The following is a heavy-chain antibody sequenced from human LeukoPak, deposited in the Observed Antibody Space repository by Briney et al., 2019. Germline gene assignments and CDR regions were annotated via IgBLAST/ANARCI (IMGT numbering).Heavy chain of an antibody. CDR2: IRGSDGST. Sequence: GGSLRLSCAASGFTFSSHGMHWVRQAPGKGLDWVSAIRGSDGSTYYADSVKGRFTISRDNSKNTLYLQMNSLRVEDTAVYCCATLSGPGETLDFWGQGTLVTVSS. CDR1: GFTFSSHG. V-gene: IGHV3-23*01. CDR3: ATLSGPGETLDF. J-gene: IGHJ4*02. D-gene: IGHD3-16*01.